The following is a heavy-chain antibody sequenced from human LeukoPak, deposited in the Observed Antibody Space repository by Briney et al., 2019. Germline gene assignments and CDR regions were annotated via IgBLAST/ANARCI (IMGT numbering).Heavy chain of an antibody. J-gene: IGHJ3*02. D-gene: IGHD6-19*01. CDR3: ARHSSGWYEDAFDI. CDR1: GYTFTGYY. CDR2: INPNSGGT. Sequence: ASVKVSCKASGYTFTGYYMHWVRQAPGQGLEWMGWINPNSGGTNYAQKFQGRVTMTRDTPISTAYMELSRLRSDDTAVYYCARHSSGWYEDAFDIWGQGTMVTVSS. V-gene: IGHV1-2*02.